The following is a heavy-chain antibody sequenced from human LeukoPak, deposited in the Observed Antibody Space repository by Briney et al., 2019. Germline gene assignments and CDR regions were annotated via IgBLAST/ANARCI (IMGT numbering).Heavy chain of an antibody. Sequence: PGGSLRLSCVGSGFTFSSYEMNWVRQAPGKGLEWLSYISSSGRTTHYGESLEGRFTISRDNANSSVYLQVDNVRLDDTAIYYFARGGPYTFLYSSGWVDSWGQGTLVTVSS. CDR2: ISSSGRTT. CDR3: ARGGPYTFLYSSGWVDS. J-gene: IGHJ5*01. CDR1: GFTFSSYE. D-gene: IGHD3-22*01. V-gene: IGHV3-48*03.